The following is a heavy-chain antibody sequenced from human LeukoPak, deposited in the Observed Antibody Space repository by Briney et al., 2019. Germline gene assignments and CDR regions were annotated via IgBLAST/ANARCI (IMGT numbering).Heavy chain of an antibody. CDR1: GGSISSSSNY. CDR2: IYYSGNT. J-gene: IGHJ4*02. D-gene: IGHD3-22*01. V-gene: IGHV4-39*07. CDR3: AGHGGLLVVINY. Sequence: PSETLSLTCTVSGGSISSSSNYWGWIRQPPGKGLEWIGSIYYSGNTHYNPSLKSRVTISLDTSKNQFSLKLSSVTAADTAVYYCAGHGGLLVVINYWGQGTLVTVSS.